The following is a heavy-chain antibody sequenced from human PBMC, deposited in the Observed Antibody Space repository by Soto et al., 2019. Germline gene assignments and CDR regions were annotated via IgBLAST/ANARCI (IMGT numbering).Heavy chain of an antibody. CDR1: GYTFTSYG. D-gene: IGHD3-9*01. CDR2: ISAYNGNT. V-gene: IGHV1-18*01. Sequence: ASVKVSCKASGYTFTSYGISWVRQAPGQGLEWMGWISAYNGNTNYAQKLQGRVTMTADTSTSTAYMELSSLRSEDTAVYYCASHYYDILTGYYNYYYYYGMDVWGQGTTVTVSS. J-gene: IGHJ6*02. CDR3: ASHYYDILTGYYNYYYYYGMDV.